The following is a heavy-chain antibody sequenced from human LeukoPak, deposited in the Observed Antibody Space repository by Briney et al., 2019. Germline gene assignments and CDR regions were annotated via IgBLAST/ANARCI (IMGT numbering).Heavy chain of an antibody. D-gene: IGHD6-13*01. CDR2: IYSSGST. CDR3: AGAYSKRADFDY. CDR1: GVSISSYY. V-gene: IGHV4-59*01. Sequence: PSETLSLTCTVSGVSISSYYWSWIRQPPGKGLEWIGYIYSSGSTNYNPSLKSRVTISVDTSKNQFSLKLSSVTAADTAVYYCAGAYSKRADFDYWGQGTLVTVSS. J-gene: IGHJ4*02.